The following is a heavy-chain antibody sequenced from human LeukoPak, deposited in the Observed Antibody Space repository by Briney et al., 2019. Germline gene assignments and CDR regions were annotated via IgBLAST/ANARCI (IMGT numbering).Heavy chain of an antibody. D-gene: IGHD3-22*01. V-gene: IGHV3-23*01. CDR1: GFTFSSYA. J-gene: IGHJ4*02. Sequence: PGGSLRLSCAASGFTFSSYAMSWVRQAPGKGLEWVSAISGSGGSTYYADSVKGRFTISRDNSENTLYLQMNSLRAEDTAVYYCAKEVGYDSSGYDDYWGQGTLVTVSS. CDR2: ISGSGGST. CDR3: AKEVGYDSSGYDDY.